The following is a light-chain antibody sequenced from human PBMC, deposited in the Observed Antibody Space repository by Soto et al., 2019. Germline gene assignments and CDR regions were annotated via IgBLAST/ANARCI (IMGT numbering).Light chain of an antibody. CDR3: QQSYTTPRT. CDR1: QPLXGD. CDR2: DAS. V-gene: IGKV1-39*01. Sequence: IQVTQSPSSLSASAGDRVTITCRASQPLXGDLNWFQQKPGKAPEVRXDDASYLGKGVPSRLSGSGSGTYFTLTISSLQPEDLADYYCQQSYTTPRTFGGGTKVDIK. J-gene: IGKJ4*02.